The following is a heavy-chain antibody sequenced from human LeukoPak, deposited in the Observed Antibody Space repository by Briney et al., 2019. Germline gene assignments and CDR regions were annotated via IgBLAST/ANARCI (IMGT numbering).Heavy chain of an antibody. D-gene: IGHD3-10*01. V-gene: IGHV3-23*01. CDR2: ISGSGGST. CDR1: GFTFSSYA. Sequence: GGSLRLSCAASGFTFSSYAMSWVRQAPGKGLEWVSAISGSGGSTYYADSVKGRFTISRDNSKNTLYLQMNSLRAEGTAVYYCAKSRVVYPIPWFTFDPWGQGTLVTVSS. J-gene: IGHJ5*02. CDR3: AKSRVVYPIPWFTFDP.